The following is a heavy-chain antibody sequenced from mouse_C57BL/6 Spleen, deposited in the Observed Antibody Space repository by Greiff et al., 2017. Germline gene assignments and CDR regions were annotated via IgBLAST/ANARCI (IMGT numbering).Heavy chain of an antibody. D-gene: IGHD2-4*01. J-gene: IGHJ2*01. CDR3: ARALYDYVYYFDY. CDR1: GFTFSSYA. Sequence: DVMLVESGGGLVKPGGSLKLSCAASGFTFSSYAMSWVRQTPEKRLEWVATISDGGSYTYYPDNVKGRFTISRDNAKNNLYLQMSHLKSEDTAMYYCARALYDYVYYFDYWGQGTTLTVSS. V-gene: IGHV5-4*03. CDR2: ISDGGSYT.